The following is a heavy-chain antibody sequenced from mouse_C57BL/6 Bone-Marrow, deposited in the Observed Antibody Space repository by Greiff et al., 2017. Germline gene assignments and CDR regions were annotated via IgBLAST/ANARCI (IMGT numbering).Heavy chain of an antibody. CDR3: AISAPPRLSSYAMDY. J-gene: IGHJ4*01. D-gene: IGHD6-2*01. V-gene: IGHV1-81*01. CDR2: IYPRSGNT. Sequence: VKLQQSGAELARPGASVKLSCKASGYTFTSYGISWVKQRTGQGLEWIGEIYPRSGNTYYNEKFKGKATLTADKSSSTAYMELRSLTSEDSAVYFCAISAPPRLSSYAMDYWGQGTSVTVSS. CDR1: GYTFTSYG.